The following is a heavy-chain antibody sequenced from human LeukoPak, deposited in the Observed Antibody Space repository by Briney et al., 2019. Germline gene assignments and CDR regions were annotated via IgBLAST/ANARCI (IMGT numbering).Heavy chain of an antibody. Sequence: PGGSLRLSCAASGFTFSSYAMSWVRQAPGKGLEWVSVICGSGGSTNYAACVKGRFTIYRDNSKNALYVEMKSLRAEDTDVYYCAKGGDYYESSGNNLEYFQHWGQGTLVTVSS. V-gene: IGHV3-23*01. J-gene: IGHJ1*01. D-gene: IGHD3-22*01. CDR3: AKGGDYYESSGNNLEYFQH. CDR1: GFTFSSYA. CDR2: ICGSGGST.